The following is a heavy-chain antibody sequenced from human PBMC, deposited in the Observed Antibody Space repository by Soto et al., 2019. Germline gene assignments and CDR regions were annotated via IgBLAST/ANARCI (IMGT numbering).Heavy chain of an antibody. V-gene: IGHV4-59*08. Sequence: SETLSLTCTVSGGSINSYFWSWIRQPPGKGLEWTGYVYYSGSTNYNPSLKSRVTISVDTSKNQFSLKLSSVTAADTAVYYCASGYSTFDYWGQGALVTVSS. CDR2: VYYSGST. CDR3: ASGYSTFDY. CDR1: GGSINSYF. J-gene: IGHJ4*02. D-gene: IGHD3-22*01.